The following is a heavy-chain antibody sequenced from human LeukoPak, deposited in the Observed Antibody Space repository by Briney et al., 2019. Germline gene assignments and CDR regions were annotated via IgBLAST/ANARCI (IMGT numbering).Heavy chain of an antibody. CDR2: IRTKANSYAT. V-gene: IGHV3-73*01. Sequence: QPGGSLRLSCAASGFTFSGSAMHWVRQASGKGLEWVGRIRTKANSYATEYAASVKGRFTISRDDSKNTAYLQMNSLKTEDTAVYYCTRLGIAVDASDYWGQGTLVTVSS. J-gene: IGHJ4*02. CDR1: GFTFSGSA. CDR3: TRLGIAVDASDY. D-gene: IGHD6-19*01.